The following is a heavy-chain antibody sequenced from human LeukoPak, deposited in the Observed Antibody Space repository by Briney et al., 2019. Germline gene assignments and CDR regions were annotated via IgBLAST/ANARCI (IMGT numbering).Heavy chain of an antibody. CDR1: GYTLTELS. CDR2: INPNSGGT. V-gene: IGHV1-2*02. Sequence: GASVKVSCKVSGYTLTELSMHWVRQAPGQGLEWMGWINPNSGGTNYAQKFQGRVTMTRDTSISTAYMELSRLRSDDTAVYYCARPNSGSYSHWGQGTLVTVSS. J-gene: IGHJ4*02. D-gene: IGHD1-26*01. CDR3: ARPNSGSYSH.